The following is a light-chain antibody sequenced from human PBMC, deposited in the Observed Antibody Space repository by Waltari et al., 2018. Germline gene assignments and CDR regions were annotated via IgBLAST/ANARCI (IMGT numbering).Light chain of an antibody. V-gene: IGLV2-11*01. J-gene: IGLJ1*01. Sequence: QSALTQPRSVSGSPGQSVTIPCTGPSSDVGAYNLVSWYQQHPGKAPNLIIYNVTKWPSGVPDRFSGSKSGNTASLTISGLQAEDEADYYCCSYAGTYYLFGTGTKVTVL. CDR1: SSDVGAYNL. CDR2: NVT. CDR3: CSYAGTYYL.